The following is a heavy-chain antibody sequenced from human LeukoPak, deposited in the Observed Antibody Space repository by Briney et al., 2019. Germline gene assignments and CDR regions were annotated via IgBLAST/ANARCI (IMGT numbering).Heavy chain of an antibody. V-gene: IGHV1-2*02. CDR1: GHTFTGYY. Sequence: ASVKVSCKASGHTFTGYYIHWVRQAPGQGLEWMGWINPNNGGTNYAQKFQGRVTMTRDTSISTAYMELSRLRSDDTAVYYCARDYDSSGYYYGMDVWGQGTTVTVSS. CDR2: INPNNGGT. CDR3: ARDYDSSGYYYGMDV. D-gene: IGHD3-22*01. J-gene: IGHJ6*02.